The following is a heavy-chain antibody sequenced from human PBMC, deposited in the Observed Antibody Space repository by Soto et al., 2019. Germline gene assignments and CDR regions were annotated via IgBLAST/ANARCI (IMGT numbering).Heavy chain of an antibody. CDR3: ARVSSSIVVVPDYGMDV. D-gene: IGHD2-15*01. Sequence: QVQLVQSGVEVKKPGASVKVSCKASGYTFISHGISWVRQAPGQGLEWMGWISGKKGNTNYAQKLQGRVTLTTDTSTSTAYMELRSLRADDTAVYYCARVSSSIVVVPDYGMDVWGQGTTVTVSS. V-gene: IGHV1-18*04. J-gene: IGHJ6*02. CDR1: GYTFISHG. CDR2: ISGKKGNT.